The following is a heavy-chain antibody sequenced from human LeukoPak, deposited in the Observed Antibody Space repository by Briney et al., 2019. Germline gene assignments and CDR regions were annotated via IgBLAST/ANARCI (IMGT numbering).Heavy chain of an antibody. J-gene: IGHJ4*02. CDR2: INPNSGGT. CDR1: GYTFTVYY. D-gene: IGHD3-9*01. V-gene: IGHV1-2*02. CDR3: ARDRGDYDILTGYYRRDLFDY. Sequence: ASVKVSFKASGYTFTVYYMHWVRQAPGQGLEWMGWINPNSGGTNYAQKFQGRVTMTRDTSISTAYMELSRLRSDDTAVYYCARDRGDYDILTGYYRRDLFDYWGQGTLVTVSS.